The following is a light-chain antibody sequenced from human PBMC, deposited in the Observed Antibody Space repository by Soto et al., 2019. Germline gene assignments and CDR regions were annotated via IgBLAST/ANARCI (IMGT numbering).Light chain of an antibody. Sequence: DIQMTQSPSSLSASVGDRVTITCRASQGINNYLAWYQQKPGRVPQLLIYGASTFHSGVPSRFSGSGSGTDFTLTISSLQPEDVATYFCQHYNSYSEAFGQGTKVELK. CDR3: QHYNSYSEA. V-gene: IGKV1-27*01. J-gene: IGKJ1*01. CDR1: QGINNY. CDR2: GAS.